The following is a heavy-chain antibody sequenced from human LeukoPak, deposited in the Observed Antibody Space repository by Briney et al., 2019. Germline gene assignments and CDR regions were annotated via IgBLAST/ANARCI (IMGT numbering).Heavy chain of an antibody. Sequence: SETLSLTCTVSGGSISSGGYYWSWIRQHPGKGLEWIGYIYYSGSTYYNPSLKSRVTISVDTSKNQFSLKLSSVTAADTAVYYRARGRVVVVAAPYFDYWGQGTLVTVSS. CDR1: GGSISSGGYY. CDR2: IYYSGST. CDR3: ARGRVVVVAAPYFDY. D-gene: IGHD2-15*01. J-gene: IGHJ4*02. V-gene: IGHV4-31*03.